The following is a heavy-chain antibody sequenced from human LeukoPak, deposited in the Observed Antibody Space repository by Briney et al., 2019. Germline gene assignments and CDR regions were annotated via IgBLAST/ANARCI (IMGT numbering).Heavy chain of an antibody. V-gene: IGHV1-18*01. CDR2: SSAYNGNT. J-gene: IGHJ4*02. D-gene: IGHD2-2*01. CDR1: GYTFTSYG. Sequence: GASVKVSCTASGYTFTSYGISWVRQAPGQGLEWMGWSSAYNGNTNYAQKLQGRVTITTDKSTSTAYMELRSLRSDDTAVYYCATAGALVVVPAPVDYWGQGTLVTVSS. CDR3: ATAGALVVVPAPVDY.